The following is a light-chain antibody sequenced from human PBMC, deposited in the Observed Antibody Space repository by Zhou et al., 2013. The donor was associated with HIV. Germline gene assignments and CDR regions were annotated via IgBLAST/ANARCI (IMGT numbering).Light chain of an antibody. V-gene: IGKV1-39*01. CDR2: AAF. CDR1: QSINNY. Sequence: DIQLTQSPSSLSASVGDRVTITCRASQSINNYLNWYQQKPGKAPKLLISAAFTLLSGVPLRFTGSQSGTDFTLTISSLQSEDFATYYCQQSYSSPLSFGGGTKVEMK. J-gene: IGKJ4*01. CDR3: QQSYSSPLS.